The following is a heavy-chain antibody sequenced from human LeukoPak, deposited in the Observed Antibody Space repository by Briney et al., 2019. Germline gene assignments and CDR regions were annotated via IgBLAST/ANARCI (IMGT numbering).Heavy chain of an antibody. J-gene: IGHJ4*02. CDR3: ASPSRYCSGGSCLDYFDY. CDR2: INPNTGNP. D-gene: IGHD2-15*01. CDR1: GYTFTSYA. Sequence: ASVKVSCKASGYTFTSYAMNWVRQAPGQGLEWMGWINPNTGNPTCAQGFTGRFVFSLDTSVSTAYLQISSLKADDTAVYYCASPSRYCSGGSCLDYFDYWGQGTLVTVSS. V-gene: IGHV7-4-1*02.